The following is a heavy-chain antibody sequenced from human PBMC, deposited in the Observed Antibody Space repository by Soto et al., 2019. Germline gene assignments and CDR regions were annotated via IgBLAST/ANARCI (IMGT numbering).Heavy chain of an antibody. J-gene: IGHJ3*02. Sequence: EVQLLESGGGLVQPGGSLRLSCAAPGFTFSNYAMNWVRQAPGKGLEWVSVISGSGSSTYYADSVKGRFSISRDHSKNTLYLQMSSLRADDTAVYYCARRSPSWAFDIWGQGTMVTVSS. CDR3: ARRSPSWAFDI. CDR2: ISGSGSST. CDR1: GFTFSNYA. V-gene: IGHV3-23*01. D-gene: IGHD2-15*01.